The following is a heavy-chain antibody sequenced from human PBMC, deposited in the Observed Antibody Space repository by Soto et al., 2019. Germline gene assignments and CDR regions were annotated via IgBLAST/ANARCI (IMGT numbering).Heavy chain of an antibody. CDR3: ARDYSFTFGGVTRDY. J-gene: IGHJ4*02. D-gene: IGHD3-16*01. CDR1: GFPVSSNY. Sequence: PGGSLRLSCASSGFPVSSNYMSWVRQAPGKGLEWVSVIYSGGSTYYADSVKGRFTISRDNSKNTLYLQMNSLRAEDTAVYYCARDYSFTFGGVTRDYWGQGTLVTVSS. V-gene: IGHV3-66*01. CDR2: IYSGGST.